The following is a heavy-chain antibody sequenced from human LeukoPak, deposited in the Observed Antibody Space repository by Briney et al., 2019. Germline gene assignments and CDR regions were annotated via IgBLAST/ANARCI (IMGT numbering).Heavy chain of an antibody. CDR1: GYTFSAYY. Sequence: ASVKVSCKPSGYTFSAYYIHWVRQAPGQGLEWMGWINPNSGSTNYAQEFQGRGNMTRDTSISTAYMELSRLRSDDTAVYYGARGVYGSSEYFQHWGQGTLVTVSS. CDR2: INPNSGST. CDR3: ARGVYGSSEYFQH. J-gene: IGHJ1*01. V-gene: IGHV1-2*02. D-gene: IGHD6-6*01.